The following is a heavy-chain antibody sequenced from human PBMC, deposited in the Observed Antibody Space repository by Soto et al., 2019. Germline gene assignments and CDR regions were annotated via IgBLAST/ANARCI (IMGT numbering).Heavy chain of an antibody. CDR1: GFTFSSYW. J-gene: IGHJ6*02. V-gene: IGHV3-74*01. CDR2: INSDGSST. D-gene: IGHD2-2*01. CDR3: ARVFSRGLVPAAITYYHYGMDV. Sequence: EVQLVESGGGLVQPGGSLRLSCAASGFTFSSYWMHWVRQAPGKGLVWVSRINSDGSSTSYADSVKGRFTISRDNAKNTVYLQMNSLRAEDTAVYYCARVFSRGLVPAAITYYHYGMDVWGQGTTVTVSS.